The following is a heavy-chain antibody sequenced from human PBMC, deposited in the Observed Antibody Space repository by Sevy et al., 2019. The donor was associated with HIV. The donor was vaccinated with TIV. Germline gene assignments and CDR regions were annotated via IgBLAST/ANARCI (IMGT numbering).Heavy chain of an antibody. CDR2: FDPEDGET. V-gene: IGHV1-24*01. J-gene: IGHJ4*02. CDR1: GYTLTQLS. D-gene: IGHD3-22*01. Sequence: ASVKVSCKVSGYTLTQLSMNWVRQAPGKGLEWMGSFDPEDGETIYAQKFQGRVTVTEDRSTDTAYMDLSSLRSEDTAVYYCATTKDYYESSGYPLDYWGQGTLVTVSS. CDR3: ATTKDYYESSGYPLDY.